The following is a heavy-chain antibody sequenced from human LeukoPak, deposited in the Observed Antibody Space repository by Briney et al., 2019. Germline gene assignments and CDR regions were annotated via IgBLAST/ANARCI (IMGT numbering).Heavy chain of an antibody. Sequence: GASVKVSCKASGYTFTSYDINWLRQATGQGLEWMGWMNPNSGNTGYAQKFQGRVTMTRNTSISTAYMELSSLRSEDTAVYYCSSGGGSSYYYYGMDVWGQGTTVTVSS. CDR2: MNPNSGNT. V-gene: IGHV1-8*01. CDR1: GYTFTSYD. D-gene: IGHD2-15*01. CDR3: SSGGGSSYYYYGMDV. J-gene: IGHJ6*02.